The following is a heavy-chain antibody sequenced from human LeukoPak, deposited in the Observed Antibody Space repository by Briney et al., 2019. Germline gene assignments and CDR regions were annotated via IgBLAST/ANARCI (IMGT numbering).Heavy chain of an antibody. CDR2: INSDGSST. V-gene: IGHV3-74*01. J-gene: IGHJ4*02. CDR3: ARAAYDSSGYDY. CDR1: GFTFSGYW. D-gene: IGHD3-22*01. Sequence: GGSLRLSCAASGFTFSGYWMHWVRQAPGKGLVWVSRINSDGSSTSYADSVKGRFTISRDNAKNTLYLQMNSLRAEDTAVYYCARAAYDSSGYDYWGQGTLVTVSS.